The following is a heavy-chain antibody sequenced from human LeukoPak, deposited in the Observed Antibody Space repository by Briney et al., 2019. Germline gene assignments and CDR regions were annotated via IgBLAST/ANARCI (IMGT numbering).Heavy chain of an antibody. D-gene: IGHD1-26*01. CDR1: GFTFSRHG. J-gene: IGHJ4*02. V-gene: IGHV3-30*18. Sequence: GSSLRLSCAASGFTFSRHGMHWVRQAPGKGLEWVAVVSDDGGTVYYAESVRGRFTIARDNSKNTVYLQMDSLRAEDTAVFYCTKEAASGSRYSFDYWGQGTLVTVSP. CDR2: VSDDGGTV. CDR3: TKEAASGSRYSFDY.